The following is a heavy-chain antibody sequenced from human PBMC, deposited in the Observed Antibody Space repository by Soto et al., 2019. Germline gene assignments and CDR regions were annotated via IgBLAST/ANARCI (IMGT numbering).Heavy chain of an antibody. CDR1: GFTFSSYS. D-gene: IGHD3-9*01. CDR3: ARAEDFDWLLNTVPRTEVAFDI. CDR2: ISSSSSYI. V-gene: IGHV3-21*03. J-gene: IGHJ3*02. Sequence: EVQLVESGGGLVKPGGSLRLSCAASGFTFSSYSMNWVRQAPGKALEWVSSISSSSSYIYYADSVKGRFTISRDNAKNSLYLQMNSLRAEDTAVYYCARAEDFDWLLNTVPRTEVAFDIWGQGTMVTVSS.